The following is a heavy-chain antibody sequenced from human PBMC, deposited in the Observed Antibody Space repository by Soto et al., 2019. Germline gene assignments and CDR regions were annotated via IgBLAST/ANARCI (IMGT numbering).Heavy chain of an antibody. Sequence: EEQLVESGGGLVEPGGSLRLSCAGSGFKFSDAWMNWIRQAPGKGLEWVGRIKRKGSGATIDYAGPVKGRFIISRDDSKSTVFLQMNSLKTDDTAVYFCTHDWTFYQYNAVWGQGTMVTVSS. J-gene: IGHJ3*01. CDR1: GFKFSDAW. CDR3: THDWTFYQYNAV. V-gene: IGHV3-15*07. D-gene: IGHD1-1*01. CDR2: IKRKGSGATI.